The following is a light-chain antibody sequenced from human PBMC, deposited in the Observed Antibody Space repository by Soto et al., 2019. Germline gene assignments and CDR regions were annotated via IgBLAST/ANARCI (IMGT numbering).Light chain of an antibody. CDR2: DAS. CDR1: QSISSW. Sequence: DIQMAQSPSALSAALGXIVXITFRASQSISSWLAWYQQKPGKAPKLLIYDASSLESGVPSRFSGSGSGTEFTLTISSLQPDDFATYYCQQHNSYWTFGQGTKVDI. J-gene: IGKJ1*01. CDR3: QQHNSYWT. V-gene: IGKV1-5*01.